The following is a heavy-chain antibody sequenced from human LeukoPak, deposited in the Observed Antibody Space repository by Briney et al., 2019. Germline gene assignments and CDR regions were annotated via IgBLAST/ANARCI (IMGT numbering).Heavy chain of an antibody. CDR3: ARSPFRGGWYTGDY. V-gene: IGHV1-2*06. CDR1: ASGFTGYY. CDR2: INPNSGGA. J-gene: IGHJ4*02. Sequence: ASVKVSLKAAASGFTGYYMHWVRQAPGQGLEWMGRINPNSGGANSAQKFQGRVTMARDTSISTAYMELSRLRSDDTAVYYCARSPFRGGWYTGDYWGQGTLVTVSS. D-gene: IGHD6-19*01.